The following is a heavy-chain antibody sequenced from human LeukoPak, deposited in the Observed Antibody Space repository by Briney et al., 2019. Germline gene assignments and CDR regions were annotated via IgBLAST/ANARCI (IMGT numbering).Heavy chain of an antibody. CDR1: GCTFSSYA. Sequence: SVKVSCKASGCTFSSYAISWVRQAPGQGLEWVGGIIPIFGTANYAQKFQGRVTITADKSTSTAYMELSSLRSEDTAVYYCARVGITMVRGANNWFDPWGQGTLVTVSS. CDR2: IIPIFGTA. CDR3: ARVGITMVRGANNWFDP. J-gene: IGHJ5*02. V-gene: IGHV1-69*06. D-gene: IGHD3-10*01.